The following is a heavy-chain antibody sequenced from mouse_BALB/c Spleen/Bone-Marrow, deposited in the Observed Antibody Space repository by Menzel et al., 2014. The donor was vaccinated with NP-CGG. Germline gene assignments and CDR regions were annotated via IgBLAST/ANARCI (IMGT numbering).Heavy chain of an antibody. CDR2: INPSNGGT. J-gene: IGHJ3*01. Sequence: QVQLQQSGAELVKPGASVKLSCKASGYTFTSYYMYWVKQRPGQGLEWFGEINPSNGGTKFNEKFKNKATLTVDKSSSTAYMRLSSLTSEDSAVYYCTRNGPDSSGYPAWFAYWGQGTLVTVSA. CDR1: GYTFTSYY. CDR3: TRNGPDSSGYPAWFAY. V-gene: IGHV1S81*02. D-gene: IGHD3-2*01.